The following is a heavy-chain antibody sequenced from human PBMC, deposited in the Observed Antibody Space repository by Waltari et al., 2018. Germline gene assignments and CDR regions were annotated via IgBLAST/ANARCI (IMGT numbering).Heavy chain of an antibody. CDR3: ARDPAGDGFYYFDY. Sequence: QVQLVQSGAEVKTPGASVKVSCKAYGYSFTGYYIHWVRQAPGQGLEWMGRIIPNSGDTNYAQKFQGRVTLTRDTSTSTGYMQLSGLRSDDTALYYCARDPAGDGFYYFDYWGQGSLVTVSS. D-gene: IGHD2-2*01. V-gene: IGHV1-2*06. CDR2: IIPNSGDT. CDR1: GYSFTGYY. J-gene: IGHJ4*02.